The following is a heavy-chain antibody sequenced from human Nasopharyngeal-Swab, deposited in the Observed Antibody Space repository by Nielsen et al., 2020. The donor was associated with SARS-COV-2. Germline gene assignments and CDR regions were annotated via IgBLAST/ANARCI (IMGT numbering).Heavy chain of an antibody. Sequence: GGSLRLSCAASGFTVSSNYMNWVRQAPGKGLEWVSSISATSNYIYYADSVKSRFTISRDNANNSLYLQMNSLRAEDTAIYYCARERRERGKGGGGRQTRTFDPWGQGTPVTVSS. CDR1: GFTVSSNY. V-gene: IGHV3-21*01. CDR2: ISATSNYI. J-gene: IGHJ5*02. D-gene: IGHD1-7*01. CDR3: ARERRERGKGGGGRQTRTFDP.